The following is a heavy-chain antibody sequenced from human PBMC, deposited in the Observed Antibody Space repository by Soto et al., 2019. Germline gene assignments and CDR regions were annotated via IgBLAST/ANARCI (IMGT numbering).Heavy chain of an antibody. V-gene: IGHV3-21*04. Sequence: PGGSLRLSCAASGFTFSTYGMNWVRQAPGKGLEWVSSISSSSIFRYYADSVKGRFTISRDNAKNSLYLQMNSLRAQDTAVYYCARRAPGRDGYNLDFQHWGQGTMVTV. CDR3: ARRAPGRDGYNLDFQH. D-gene: IGHD5-12*01. J-gene: IGHJ1*01. CDR1: GFTFSTYG. CDR2: ISSSSIFR.